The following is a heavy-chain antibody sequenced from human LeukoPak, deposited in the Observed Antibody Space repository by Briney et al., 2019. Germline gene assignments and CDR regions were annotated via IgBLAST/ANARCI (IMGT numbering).Heavy chain of an antibody. CDR2: IYSGDTT. D-gene: IGHD6-19*01. Sequence: GGSLRLSCTLSGFTLSSNYMSWVRQAPGKGLEWVSIIYSGDTTYYADSVQGRFTISRDNSKNTLYLQMNSLRAEDTAVYYCATARQWLGIYYYYYMDVWGKGTTVTISS. J-gene: IGHJ6*03. V-gene: IGHV3-66*01. CDR1: GFTLSSNY. CDR3: ATARQWLGIYYYYYMDV.